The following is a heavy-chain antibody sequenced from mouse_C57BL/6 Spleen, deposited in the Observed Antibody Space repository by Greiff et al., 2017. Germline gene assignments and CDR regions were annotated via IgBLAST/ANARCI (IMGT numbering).Heavy chain of an antibody. CDR1: GYTFTNYW. V-gene: IGHV1-63*01. Sequence: VQLQESGAELVRPGTSVTMSCKASGYTFTNYWIGWAKQRPGHGLEWIGDIYPGGGYTNYNAKFKGKATLTADKSYSTAYMQISSLTSEDSAIYYCARWGHYERYFDVWGTGTTVTVSS. CDR3: ARWGHYERYFDV. D-gene: IGHD2-4*01. CDR2: IYPGGGYT. J-gene: IGHJ1*03.